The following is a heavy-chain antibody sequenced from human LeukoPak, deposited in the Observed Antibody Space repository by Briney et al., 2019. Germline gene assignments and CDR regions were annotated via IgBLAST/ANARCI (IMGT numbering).Heavy chain of an antibody. J-gene: IGHJ4*02. Sequence: GGSLRLSCAASGFTFDDYAMHWVRQAPGKGLEWVSPISGDGGSTYYADSVKGRFTISRDNSKNSLYLQMNSLRTEDTALYYCAKDLDPILIHYFDFWGQGTLVTVSS. CDR1: GFTFDDYA. CDR3: AKDLDPILIHYFDF. CDR2: ISGDGGST. V-gene: IGHV3-43*02. D-gene: IGHD2/OR15-2a*01.